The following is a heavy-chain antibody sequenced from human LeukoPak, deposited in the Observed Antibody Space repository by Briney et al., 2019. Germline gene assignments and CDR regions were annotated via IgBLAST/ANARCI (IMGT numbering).Heavy chain of an antibody. Sequence: GGSLRLSWAASGFSLSDHWMYWVRQGPGKGLVWLSRKYDGSYTSYADSVKGRFTVSRDNVKNTLYLQMNSLRAEDTAVYYCARDSSSVPEYWGQGTPVTVSS. J-gene: IGHJ4*02. CDR1: GFSLSDHW. CDR2: KYDGSYT. CDR3: ARDSSSVPEY. D-gene: IGHD2-2*01. V-gene: IGHV3-74*01.